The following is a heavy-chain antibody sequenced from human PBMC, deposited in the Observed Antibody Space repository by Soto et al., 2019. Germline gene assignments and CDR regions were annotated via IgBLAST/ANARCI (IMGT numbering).Heavy chain of an antibody. CDR3: ARAEVGAAADLGY. J-gene: IGHJ4*02. Sequence: QVQLQESGPGLVKPSETLSLTCTVSGGSISSYYWSWIRQPPGKGLEWIGYIYYSGSTNYNPSLKSRVNISVDTSKNQFSLKLSSVTAADTAVYYFARAEVGAAADLGYWGQGTLVTVSS. V-gene: IGHV4-59*01. CDR1: GGSISSYY. D-gene: IGHD6-13*01. CDR2: IYYSGST.